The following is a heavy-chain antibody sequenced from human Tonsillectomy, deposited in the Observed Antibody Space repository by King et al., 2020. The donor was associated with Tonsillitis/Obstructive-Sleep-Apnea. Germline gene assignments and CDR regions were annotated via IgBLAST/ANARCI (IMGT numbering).Heavy chain of an antibody. Sequence: VQLVESGGDLVQPGGSLRISCAASGFTFSSYAMSWVRQTPGKGLEWVSAISGSGDRTYYADSVKGRFTISSDNSKNTPYLQMNSLRAEDTAVYYCAKELLGYYYMVVWGRGTTGTVSS. CDR3: AKELLGYYYMVV. CDR2: ISGSGDRT. J-gene: IGHJ6*03. V-gene: IGHV3-23*04. CDR1: GFTFSSYA. D-gene: IGHD3-10*01.